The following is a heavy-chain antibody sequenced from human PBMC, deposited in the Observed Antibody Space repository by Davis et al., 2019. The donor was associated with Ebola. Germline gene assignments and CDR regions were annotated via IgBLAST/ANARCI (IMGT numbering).Heavy chain of an antibody. CDR2: IYHSGST. CDR1: GFIFSDHY. V-gene: IGHV4-34*01. J-gene: IGHJ6*02. D-gene: IGHD3-3*01. Sequence: ESLKISCAASGFIFSDHYLDWVRQPPGKGLEWIGEIYHSGSTNYNPSLKSRVTISLDTSKNQFSLKLSSVTAADTAVYYCARFRVVIMHYYGMDVWGQGTTVTVSS. CDR3: ARFRVVIMHYYGMDV.